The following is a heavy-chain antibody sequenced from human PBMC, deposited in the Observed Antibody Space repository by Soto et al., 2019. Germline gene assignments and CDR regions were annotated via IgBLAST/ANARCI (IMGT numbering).Heavy chain of an antibody. CDR1: GFTFSSYG. D-gene: IGHD2-21*02. CDR2: ISYDGSSK. Sequence: QVQLVESGGGVVQPGRSLRLSCAASGFTFSSYGMHWVPQAPGKGPEWVAVISYDGSSKYYADSVKGRFTISRDNSKNTLYLQMNSLRAEDTAVYYCAKDKVPVVVTAPFDYWGQGTLVTVSS. V-gene: IGHV3-30*18. CDR3: AKDKVPVVVTAPFDY. J-gene: IGHJ4*02.